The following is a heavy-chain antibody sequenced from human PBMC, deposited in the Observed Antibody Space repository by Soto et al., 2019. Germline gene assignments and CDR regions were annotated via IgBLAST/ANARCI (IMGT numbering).Heavy chain of an antibody. CDR3: RSLYCSGGSCYISGSDY. J-gene: IGHJ4*02. CDR2: IIPIFGTA. Sequence: SVKVSCKASGGTFSSYAISWVRQAPGQGLEWMGGIIPIFGTANYAQKFQGRVTITADESTSTAYMELSSLRSEDTAVYYCRSLYCSGGSCYISGSDYWGQGTLVTVSS. CDR1: GGTFSSYA. D-gene: IGHD2-15*01. V-gene: IGHV1-69*13.